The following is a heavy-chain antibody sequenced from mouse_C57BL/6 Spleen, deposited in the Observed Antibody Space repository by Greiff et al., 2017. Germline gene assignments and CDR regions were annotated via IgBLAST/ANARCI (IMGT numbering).Heavy chain of an antibody. CDR3: AMETAQARDYYAMDY. J-gene: IGHJ4*01. V-gene: IGHV1-74*01. D-gene: IGHD3-2*02. Sequence: QVQLQQSGAELVKPGASVKVSCKASGYTFTSYWMHWVKQRPGQGLEWIGRIHPSDSDTNYNQKFKGKATLTVEKSSSPAYMQLSSLTSEDSAVYYCAMETAQARDYYAMDYWGQGTSVTVSS. CDR2: IHPSDSDT. CDR1: GYTFTSYW.